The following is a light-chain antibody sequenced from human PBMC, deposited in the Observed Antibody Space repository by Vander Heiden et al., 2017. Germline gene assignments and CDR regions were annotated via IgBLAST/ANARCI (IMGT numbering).Light chain of an antibody. CDR3: MQALQTPCT. CDR1: QRPLHSNGYNY. CDR2: LAS. Sequence: DIVMTQSPLSLPVTPGEPASISRRSSQRPLHSNGYNYLDWFLQKPGQSPQLLIYLASHRASGVPDRFSGSGSGTDFTLKISRVEAEDVGVYYCMQALQTPCTFGQGTKLEIK. V-gene: IGKV2-28*01. J-gene: IGKJ2*02.